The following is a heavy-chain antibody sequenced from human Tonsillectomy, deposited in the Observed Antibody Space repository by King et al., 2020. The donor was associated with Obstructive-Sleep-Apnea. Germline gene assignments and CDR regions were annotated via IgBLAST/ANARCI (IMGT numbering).Heavy chain of an antibody. D-gene: IGHD6-19*01. V-gene: IGHV4-39*07. CDR3: ARDFAPLHSGYSSGAQYYFDF. CDR2: IYFSGST. Sequence: LQLQESGPGLVKPSETLSLTCTVSGGSISSSSYYWGWIRQPPGKGLEWIGNIYFSGSTYYNPSLKSRVTISVDTSKNQFSLKLRSVTAADTALYYCARDFAPLHSGYSSGAQYYFDFWGQGTLVTVSS. CDR1: GGSISSSSYY. J-gene: IGHJ4*02.